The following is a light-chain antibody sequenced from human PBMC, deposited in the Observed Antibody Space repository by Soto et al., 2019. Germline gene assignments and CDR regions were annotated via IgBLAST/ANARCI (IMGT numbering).Light chain of an antibody. CDR3: QQYNNWLSLT. J-gene: IGKJ4*01. Sequence: EIVMMQSPATLSVSPGEGATLSCRASQSISNNLAWYQQRPGQAPRLLIYGASTRATGIPARFSGSGSGTEFTLTISSLQSEDFAVYYCQQYNNWLSLTFGGGTRWIP. CDR1: QSISNN. V-gene: IGKV3-15*01. CDR2: GAS.